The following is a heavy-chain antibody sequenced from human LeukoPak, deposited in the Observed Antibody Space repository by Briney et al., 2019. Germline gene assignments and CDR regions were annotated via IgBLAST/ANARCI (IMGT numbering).Heavy chain of an antibody. CDR1: GFTFSSYW. D-gene: IGHD2-21*02. Sequence: PGGSLRLSCAAASGFTFSSYWMSWVRQAPGKGLEWVANIKEDGSEKNYVDSVKGRFIISRDNAKNSLYLQMNSLRAEDTAVYYCARCGVDCQKYYYYMDVWGKGTTVTVSS. J-gene: IGHJ6*03. V-gene: IGHV3-7*01. CDR2: IKEDGSEK. CDR3: ARCGVDCQKYYYYMDV.